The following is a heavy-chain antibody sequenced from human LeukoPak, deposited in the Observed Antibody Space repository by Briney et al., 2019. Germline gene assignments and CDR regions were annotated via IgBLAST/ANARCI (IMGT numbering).Heavy chain of an antibody. CDR3: ASGIIAAAGTDWFDA. J-gene: IGHJ5*02. D-gene: IGHD6-13*01. V-gene: IGHV4-4*07. CDR1: GGSISSYY. CDR2: IYTSGST. Sequence: PSETLSLTCTVSGGSISSYYWSWIRQPAGKGLEWIGRIYTSGSTNYNPSLKSRVTMSVDTSKNQFSLKLSSVTAADTAVYYCASGIIAAAGTDWFDAWGQGTLVTVSS.